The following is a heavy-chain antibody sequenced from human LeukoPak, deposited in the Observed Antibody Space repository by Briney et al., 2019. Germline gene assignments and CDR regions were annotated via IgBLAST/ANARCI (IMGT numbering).Heavy chain of an antibody. Sequence: GGSLRLSCAASGFTFSSYGMHWVRQAPGKGLEWVAFIRYDGSNKYYADSVKGRFTISRDNSKNTLYLQMNSLRAEDTAVYYCARGPNYYYDSSGQLWGQGTLVTVSS. CDR2: IRYDGSNK. D-gene: IGHD3-22*01. CDR1: GFTFSSYG. J-gene: IGHJ4*02. CDR3: ARGPNYYYDSSGQL. V-gene: IGHV3-30*02.